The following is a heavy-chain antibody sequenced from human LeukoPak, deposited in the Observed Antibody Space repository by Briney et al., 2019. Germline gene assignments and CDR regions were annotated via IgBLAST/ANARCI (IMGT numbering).Heavy chain of an antibody. J-gene: IGHJ5*02. CDR2: IIPIFGTA. D-gene: IGHD3-10*01. Sequence: SVKVSCKASGGTFSSYAISWVRQAPGQGLEWMGGIIPIFGTANYAQKFQGRVTITADKSTSTAYMELRSLRSDDTAVYYCAGGSGISTDPFDPWGQGTLVTVSS. V-gene: IGHV1-69*06. CDR1: GGTFSSYA. CDR3: AGGSGISTDPFDP.